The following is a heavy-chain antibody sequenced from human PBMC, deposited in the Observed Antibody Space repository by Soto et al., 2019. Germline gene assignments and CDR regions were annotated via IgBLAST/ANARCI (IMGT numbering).Heavy chain of an antibody. CDR2: ISSSRSTI. CDR3: VRGRSDSLMDV. Sequence: EVQLVESGGDLVQPGGSLRRSCAGSGFTLKSFSMNWVRQAPGKGLEWVSYISSSRSTIYYADSVKGRFTISRDDDKNSLYLQMNSLRDDDTAEYYCVRGRSDSLMDVWGQGTTVTVSS. CDR1: GFTLKSFS. D-gene: IGHD2-15*01. V-gene: IGHV3-48*02. J-gene: IGHJ6*02.